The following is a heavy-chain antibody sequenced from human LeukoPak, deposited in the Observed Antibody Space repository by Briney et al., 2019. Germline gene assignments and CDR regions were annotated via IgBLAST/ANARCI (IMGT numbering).Heavy chain of an antibody. CDR1: GGSFSDYY. J-gene: IGHJ6*02. CDR2: IYYSGST. V-gene: IGHV4-30-4*01. D-gene: IGHD5-18*01. CDR3: ARDAGYSYGPWDV. Sequence: PSETLPLTCAVYGGSFSDYYWSWIRQPPGKGLEWIGSIYYSGSTYYNPSLKSRVTISVDTSKNQFSLKLSSVTAADTAVYYCARDAGYSYGPWDVWGQGTTVTVSS.